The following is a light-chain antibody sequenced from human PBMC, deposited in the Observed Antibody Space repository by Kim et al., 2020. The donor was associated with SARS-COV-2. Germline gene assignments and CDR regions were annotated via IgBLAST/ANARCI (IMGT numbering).Light chain of an antibody. CDR1: QSIDTY. J-gene: IGKJ2*01. Sequence: DIQMTQSPSSLSASVGDRVTITCRASQSIDTYLNWYQQKPGKAPNLLIYAASSLQSGVPSRFSGSGSGTDFTLTINSLQPEDFATYYCQQTYSTPDTFGQGTKLEI. CDR3: QQTYSTPDT. V-gene: IGKV1-39*01. CDR2: AAS.